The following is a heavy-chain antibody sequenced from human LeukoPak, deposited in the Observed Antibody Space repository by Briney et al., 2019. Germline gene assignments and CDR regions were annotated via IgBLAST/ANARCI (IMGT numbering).Heavy chain of an antibody. Sequence: ASVKVSFKASGYTFTIYAMHWVRQAPGQRLEWMGWINAGNGNTKYSQKFQGRVTITRDTSASTAYMELSSLRSEDTAVYYCARGYCSSTSCYLGSTYWGQGTLVTVSS. CDR3: ARGYCSSTSCYLGSTY. D-gene: IGHD2-2*01. J-gene: IGHJ4*02. V-gene: IGHV1-3*01. CDR2: INAGNGNT. CDR1: GYTFTIYA.